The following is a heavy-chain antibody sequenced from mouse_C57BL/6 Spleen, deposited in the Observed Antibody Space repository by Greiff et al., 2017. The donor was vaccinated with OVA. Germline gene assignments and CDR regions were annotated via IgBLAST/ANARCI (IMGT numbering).Heavy chain of an antibody. Sequence: QVTLKESGPGILQSSQTLSLTCSFSGFSLSTSGMGVSWIRQPSGKGLEWLAHIYWDDDKRYNPSLKSRLTISKDTSRNQVFLKITSVDTADTATYYCARITEGYFDVWGTGTTVTVSS. CDR3: ARITEGYFDV. D-gene: IGHD1-3*01. V-gene: IGHV8-12*01. CDR2: IYWDDDK. CDR1: GFSLSTSGMG. J-gene: IGHJ1*03.